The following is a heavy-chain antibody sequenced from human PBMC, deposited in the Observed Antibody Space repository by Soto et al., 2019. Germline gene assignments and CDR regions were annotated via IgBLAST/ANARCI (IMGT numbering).Heavy chain of an antibody. CDR3: ARDGTAHYYDSSGPRDY. CDR2: ISSSSSYI. Sequence: GGSLRLSCEASGFTFSSYSMNWVRQAPGKGLEWVSSISSSSSYIYYADSVKGRFTISRDNAKNSLYLQMNSLRAEDTAVYYCARDGTAHYYDSSGPRDYWGQGTLVTVSS. J-gene: IGHJ4*02. V-gene: IGHV3-21*01. D-gene: IGHD3-22*01. CDR1: GFTFSSYS.